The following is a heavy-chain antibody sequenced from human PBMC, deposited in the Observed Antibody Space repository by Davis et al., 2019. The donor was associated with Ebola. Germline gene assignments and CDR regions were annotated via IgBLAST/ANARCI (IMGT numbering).Heavy chain of an antibody. J-gene: IGHJ6*02. V-gene: IGHV4-31*03. Sequence: SETLSLTCTVSGGSISSGGYYWSWIRQHPGKGLEWIGFIYYSGSTYYNPSLKGRVIISVDTSKNQFSLKLSSVTAADTAVYYCARDRSRITMVRGVIYYYGMDVWGQGTTVTVSS. CDR1: GGSISSGGYY. D-gene: IGHD3-10*01. CDR2: IYYSGST. CDR3: ARDRSRITMVRGVIYYYGMDV.